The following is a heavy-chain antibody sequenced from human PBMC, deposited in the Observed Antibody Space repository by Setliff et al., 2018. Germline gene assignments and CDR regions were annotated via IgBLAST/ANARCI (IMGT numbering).Heavy chain of an antibody. V-gene: IGHV4-59*01. Sequence: ETLSLTCTVSGDSISNYYWNWVRQPPGKGLEWIGYIYHNGNTNLNPSLKTRVTMSVDTSKNQFALNLKSVTAADTAVYYCVRDRTAYSYGLDVWGQGTTVTVSS. CDR3: VRDRTAYSYGLDV. CDR2: IYHNGNT. D-gene: IGHD5-18*01. J-gene: IGHJ6*02. CDR1: GDSISNYY.